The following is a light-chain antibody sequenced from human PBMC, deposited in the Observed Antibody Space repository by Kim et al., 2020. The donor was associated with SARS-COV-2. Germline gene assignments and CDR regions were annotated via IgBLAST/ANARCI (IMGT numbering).Light chain of an antibody. J-gene: IGKJ5*01. CDR1: QDINSA. CDR3: QQFHTYPVT. Sequence: AVRLTQSPSSLPASIGDRVTVTCRASQDINSALAWYQQRRGRSPTLLIYDASTLQGGVPSRFSGRGSGTDFTLTIDNVQPEDFGTYFCQQFHTYPVTFGQGTRLEIK. V-gene: IGKV1-13*02. CDR2: DAS.